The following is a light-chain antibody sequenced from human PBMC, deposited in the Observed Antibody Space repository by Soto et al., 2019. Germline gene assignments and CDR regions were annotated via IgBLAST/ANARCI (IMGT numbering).Light chain of an antibody. CDR2: EVS. CDR1: SSDVGDYNF. CDR3: SSHTSSSIWV. V-gene: IGLV2-14*03. Sequence: QSALTQPASVSGSPGQSITISCTGTSSDVGDYNFVSWYQQLPGKAPKLMIYEVSHRPSGVSNRFSGSKSGNTASLTISGLLAEDYAHYYCSSHTSSSIWVFGGGTKVTVL. J-gene: IGLJ3*02.